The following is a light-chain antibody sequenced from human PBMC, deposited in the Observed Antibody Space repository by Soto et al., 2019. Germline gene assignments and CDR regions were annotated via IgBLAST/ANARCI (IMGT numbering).Light chain of an antibody. V-gene: IGLV1-44*01. J-gene: IGLJ1*01. CDR3: AAWDDSLEEYV. CDR2: SSI. CDR1: ASNIGSKS. Sequence: QSVLTQPASASRTHGQRVTISCSGSASNIGSKSVNWYQQFPGTAHKLLIYSSIYRPSGVPARMSASKSGTSASLAISGLQSEDEADYFCAAWDDSLEEYVFGTGTKVTVL.